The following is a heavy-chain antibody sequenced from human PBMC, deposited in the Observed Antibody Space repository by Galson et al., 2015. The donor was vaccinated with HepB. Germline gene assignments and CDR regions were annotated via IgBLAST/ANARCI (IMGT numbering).Heavy chain of an antibody. J-gene: IGHJ4*02. V-gene: IGHV3-23*01. CDR2: ISGSGGST. D-gene: IGHD3-22*01. CDR3: AKDRGYYDSMDY. CDR1: GFTFSSYA. Sequence: SLRLSCAASGFTFSSYAMSWVRQAPGKGLEWVSAISGSGGSTYYADSVKGRFTISRDNSKNTLYLQMNSLRAEDTAVYYCAKDRGYYDSMDYWGQGTLVTVSS.